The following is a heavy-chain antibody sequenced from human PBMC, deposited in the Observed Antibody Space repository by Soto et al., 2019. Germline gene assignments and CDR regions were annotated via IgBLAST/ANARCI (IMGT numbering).Heavy chain of an antibody. CDR1: GGSISSSSYY. V-gene: IGHV4-39*01. CDR3: ARLTAYSIKKDVDDVDY. CDR2: IYYSGST. D-gene: IGHD4-4*01. Sequence: QLQLQESGPGLGKPSETLSLTCTVSGGSISSSSYYWGWIRQPPGKGLEWIGSIYYSGSTYYNPSLKSRVTISVDTSKNQFSLKLSSVTAADTAVYYCARLTAYSIKKDVDDVDYWGQGTLVTVSS. J-gene: IGHJ4*02.